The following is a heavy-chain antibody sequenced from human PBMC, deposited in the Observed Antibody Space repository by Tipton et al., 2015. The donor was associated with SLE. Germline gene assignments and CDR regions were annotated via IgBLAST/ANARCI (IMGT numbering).Heavy chain of an antibody. CDR2: ISWDGGST. J-gene: IGHJ6*02. Sequence: SLRLSCAASGFTFSSYGMHWVRQAPGKGLEWVSLISWDGGSTYYADSVKGRFTISRDNSKNSLYLQMNSLRAEDTALYYCAKVSRRTYYYYGMDVWGQGTTVTVSS. CDR1: GFTFSSYG. V-gene: IGHV3-43D*03. CDR3: AKVSRRTYYYYGMDV. D-gene: IGHD3/OR15-3a*01.